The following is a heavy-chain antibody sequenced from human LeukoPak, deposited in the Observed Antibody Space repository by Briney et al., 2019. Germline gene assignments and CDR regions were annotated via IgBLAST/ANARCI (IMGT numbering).Heavy chain of an antibody. CDR3: ARTPTHLYVWYRAYYFDY. CDR2: INHSGST. Sequence: SETLSLTCTVSGYSISSGYYWGWIRQPPGKGLEWIGEINHSGSTNYNPSLKSRVTISVDTSKNQFSLKLSSVTAADTAVYYCARTPTHLYVWYRAYYFDYWGQGTLVTVSS. J-gene: IGHJ4*02. CDR1: GYSISSGYY. V-gene: IGHV4-38-2*02. D-gene: IGHD3-16*01.